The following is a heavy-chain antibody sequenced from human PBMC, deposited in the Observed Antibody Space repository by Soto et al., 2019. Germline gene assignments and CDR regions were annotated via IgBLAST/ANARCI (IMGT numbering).Heavy chain of an antibody. CDR2: INTNSDYI. Sequence: EVQLVASGGGLVKPGASLRLSCAASGFTFSSYSMNWVRQAPGKGLEWVSSINTNSDYIYYADSVKGRFTISRDNAKNSLYLQMNSLRAEDTAVYYCARNVPGASSPFEYWGQGTLVTVSS. J-gene: IGHJ4*02. CDR1: GFTFSSYS. CDR3: ARNVPGASSPFEY. V-gene: IGHV3-21*01.